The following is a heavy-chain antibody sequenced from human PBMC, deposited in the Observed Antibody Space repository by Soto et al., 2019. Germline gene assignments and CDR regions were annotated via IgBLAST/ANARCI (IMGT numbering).Heavy chain of an antibody. CDR2: ISGSGGST. J-gene: IGHJ6*02. V-gene: IGHV3-23*01. CDR1: GFTFSSYA. Sequence: PGGSLRLSCAASGFTFSSYAMSWVRQAPGKGLEWVSAISGSGGSTYYADSVKGRFTISRDNSKNTLYLQMNSLRAEDTAVYYCARDDTLRGIVVVPAAMPEDYYYYGMDVWGQGTTVTVSS. D-gene: IGHD2-2*01. CDR3: ARDDTLRGIVVVPAAMPEDYYYYGMDV.